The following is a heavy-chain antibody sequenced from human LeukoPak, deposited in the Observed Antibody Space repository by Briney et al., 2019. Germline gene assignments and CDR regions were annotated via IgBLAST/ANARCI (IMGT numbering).Heavy chain of an antibody. V-gene: IGHV4-30-2*01. Sequence: SETLSLTCAVSGGSISSGGYSWSWIRQPPGKGLEWIGYIYHSGGTYYNPSLKSRVTISVDTSKNQFSLKLSSVTAADTAVYYCARGQTDYDFWSGPLYWGQGTLVTVSS. CDR2: IYHSGGT. D-gene: IGHD3-3*01. J-gene: IGHJ4*02. CDR3: ARGQTDYDFWSGPLY. CDR1: GGSISSGGYS.